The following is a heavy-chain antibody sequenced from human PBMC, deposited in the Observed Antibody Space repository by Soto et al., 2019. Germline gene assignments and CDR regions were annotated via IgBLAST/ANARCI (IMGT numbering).Heavy chain of an antibody. D-gene: IGHD3-22*01. J-gene: IGHJ1*01. Sequence: XSVEVSCKVSADTFSSHSINWVRQAPGQGLEWLGGLIPVFGTPDYAQKFQGRLTITADDSTSTAYMIMRSLRYEDTAVYFCARGTRNMVVLDPGEDPEYFNNWGQGTLVTVSS. CDR1: ADTFSSHS. CDR3: ARGTRNMVVLDPGEDPEYFNN. CDR2: LIPVFGTP. V-gene: IGHV1-69*13.